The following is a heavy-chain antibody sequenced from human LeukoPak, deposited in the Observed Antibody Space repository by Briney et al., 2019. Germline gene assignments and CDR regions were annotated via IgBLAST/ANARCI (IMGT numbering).Heavy chain of an antibody. CDR2: ISYDGCNK. D-gene: IGHD6-19*01. J-gene: IGHJ4*02. CDR3: AKDYKFGAVAGTVLDY. Sequence: PGRSLRLSCAASGFTFSSYGIHWVRQAPGKGLEWVAVISYDGCNKYYADSVKGRFTISRDNSKNTLYLQMNSLRAEDTAVYYCAKDYKFGAVAGTVLDYWGQGTLVTVSS. CDR1: GFTFSSYG. V-gene: IGHV3-30*18.